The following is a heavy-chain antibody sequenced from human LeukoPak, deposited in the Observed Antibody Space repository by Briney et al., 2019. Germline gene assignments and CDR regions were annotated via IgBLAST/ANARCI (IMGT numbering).Heavy chain of an antibody. CDR1: GFTFSSYS. V-gene: IGHV3-30*18. D-gene: IGHD3-10*01. Sequence: PGGSLRLSCAASGFTFSSYSMNWVRQAPGKGLEWVAVISYDGSNKYYADSVKGRFTISRDNSKNTLYLQMNSLRAEDTAVYYCAKDVLTRGVIITGFDYWGQGTLVTVSS. J-gene: IGHJ4*02. CDR3: AKDVLTRGVIITGFDY. CDR2: ISYDGSNK.